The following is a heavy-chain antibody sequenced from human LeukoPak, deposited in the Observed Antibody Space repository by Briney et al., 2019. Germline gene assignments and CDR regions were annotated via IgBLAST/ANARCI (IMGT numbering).Heavy chain of an antibody. CDR2: IYTSGST. D-gene: IGHD1-14*01. CDR3: ARNHNYYDYMDV. J-gene: IGHJ6*03. CDR1: GGSISSYY. Sequence: SETLSLTCTVSGGSISSYYWSWIRRPPGKGLEWIGYIYTSGSTNYNPSLKSRVTISVDTSKNQFSLKLSSVTAADTAVYYCARNHNYYDYMDVWGKGTAVTVSS. V-gene: IGHV4-4*09.